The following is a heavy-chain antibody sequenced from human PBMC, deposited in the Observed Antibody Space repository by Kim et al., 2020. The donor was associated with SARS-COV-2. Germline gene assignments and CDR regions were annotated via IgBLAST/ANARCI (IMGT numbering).Heavy chain of an antibody. CDR3: ARMWIQLWSSWYYYGMDV. Sequence: ASVKVSCKASGYSFTSYYMRWVGRASGQGLEWMGIINPSGGSTSYAQKFQGRVTMTRDTSTSTGYMELSSLRSEDTAVYYCARMWIQLWSSWYYYGMDVWGQGTTVTVSS. V-gene: IGHV1-46*01. J-gene: IGHJ6*02. CDR2: INPSGGST. CDR1: GYSFTSYY. D-gene: IGHD5-18*01.